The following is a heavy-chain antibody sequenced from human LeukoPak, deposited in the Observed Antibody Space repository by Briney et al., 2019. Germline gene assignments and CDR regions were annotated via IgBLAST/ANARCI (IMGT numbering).Heavy chain of an antibody. CDR2: VYPGDSDT. CDR3: ARRSTTRSPFDY. J-gene: IGHJ4*02. Sequence: GESLKISCKGSGYPFTTYWIGWVRQMPGKGLEWMGVVYPGDSDTRYSPSFQGQVTISADKSISTAYLQWNSLEASDTAMYYCARRSTTRSPFDYWGQGTLVTVSS. CDR1: GYPFTTYW. D-gene: IGHD2/OR15-2a*01. V-gene: IGHV5-51*01.